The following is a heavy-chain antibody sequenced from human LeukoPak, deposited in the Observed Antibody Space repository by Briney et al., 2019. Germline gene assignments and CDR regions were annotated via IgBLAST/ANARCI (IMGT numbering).Heavy chain of an antibody. CDR3: ARVRGKGDYFDY. CDR1: GGSISSYY. D-gene: IGHD3-10*01. CDR2: IYTSGST. V-gene: IGHV4-4*07. Sequence: SETLSLTCAVSGGSISSYYWSWIRQPAGKGLEWIGRIYTSGSTDYNPSLKSRVTMSVDTSKNQFSLKLSSVTAADTAVYYCARVRGKGDYFDYWGQGTLVNVAS. J-gene: IGHJ4*02.